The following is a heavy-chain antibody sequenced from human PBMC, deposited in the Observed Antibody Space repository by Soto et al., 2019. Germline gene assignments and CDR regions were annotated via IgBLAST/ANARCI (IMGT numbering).Heavy chain of an antibody. CDR2: IYWDDDK. J-gene: IGHJ3*02. Sequence: QITLKESGPTLVKPTQTLTLTCTFSGFSLSTSGVGVGWIRQPPGKALEWLALIYWDDDKRYSPSLKSRLTITKDTSKNQVVLTMTNMDPVDTATYYCAYRRIAAAISAFDIWGQGTMVTVSS. V-gene: IGHV2-5*02. D-gene: IGHD6-13*01. CDR3: AYRRIAAAISAFDI. CDR1: GFSLSTSGVG.